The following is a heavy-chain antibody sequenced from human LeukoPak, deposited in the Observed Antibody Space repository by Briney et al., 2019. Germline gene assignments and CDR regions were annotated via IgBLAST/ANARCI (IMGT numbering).Heavy chain of an antibody. D-gene: IGHD1-26*01. CDR3: ARPSGSYPWFDP. Sequence: GGSLRLSCAASGFTFSSYWMHWVRRAPGKGLVWVSRINTDGSTTTYADSVKGRFTISRDNAKNTLYLQMNRLRAEDTAVYYCARPSGSYPWFDPWGQGTLVTVSS. V-gene: IGHV3-74*01. J-gene: IGHJ5*02. CDR2: INTDGSTT. CDR1: GFTFSSYW.